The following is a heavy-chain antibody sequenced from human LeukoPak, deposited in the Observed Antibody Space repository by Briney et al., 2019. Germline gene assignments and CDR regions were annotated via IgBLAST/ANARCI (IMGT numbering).Heavy chain of an antibody. CDR1: GFPFSEYS. D-gene: IGHD4-17*01. CDR2: IGSSSTI. J-gene: IGHJ4*02. V-gene: IGHV3-69-1*01. Sequence: GGSLRLSCAASGFPFSEYSMNWVRQAPGKGLEWVSYIGSSSTIYYADSVKGRFTISRDNAKNSLYLQLNSLRAEDTAVYYCARGPYDYGEYIDYWGQGTLVTVSS. CDR3: ARGPYDYGEYIDY.